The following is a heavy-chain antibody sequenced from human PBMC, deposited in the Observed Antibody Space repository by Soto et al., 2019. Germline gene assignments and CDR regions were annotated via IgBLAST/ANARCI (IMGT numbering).Heavy chain of an antibody. Sequence: EVQLVESGGGLVQPGGSLRLSCLAFEFTFNTYWMNWVRQAPGGGLEWVANIKEDGSEKNYLDSVKGRFTISRDNAKNSLYLQMNSLRGEDTAVYFCARDWGTPGRGSAVGYYYHYGMDVWGQGTTVTVSS. CDR2: IKEDGSEK. J-gene: IGHJ6*02. CDR1: EFTFNTYW. D-gene: IGHD6-19*01. CDR3: ARDWGTPGRGSAVGYYYHYGMDV. V-gene: IGHV3-7*03.